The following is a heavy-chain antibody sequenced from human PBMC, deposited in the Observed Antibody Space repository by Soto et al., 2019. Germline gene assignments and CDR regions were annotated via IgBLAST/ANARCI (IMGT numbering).Heavy chain of an antibody. CDR3: ASRVNYGDGWLDP. Sequence: GSLRLSCAASGLTFRSYVISWVRQAPGKGLEWISAISGSGGSTTYADSVKGRFTVSRDNSRNTLYLQMNSLRAEDTAVYYCASRVNYGDGWLDPWGQGTLVTVSS. CDR1: GLTFRSYV. V-gene: IGHV3-23*01. J-gene: IGHJ5*02. D-gene: IGHD4-17*01. CDR2: ISGSGGST.